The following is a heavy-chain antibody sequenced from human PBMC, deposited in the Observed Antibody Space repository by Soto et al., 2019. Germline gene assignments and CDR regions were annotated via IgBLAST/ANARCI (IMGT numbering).Heavy chain of an antibody. CDR2: IYYSGST. J-gene: IGHJ4*02. CDR3: AADLYCTNGVCYIFDFDY. Sequence: QLQLQESGPGLVKPSETLSLTCTVSGGSISSSSYYWGWIRQTPGKGLEWIGSIYYSGSTYYNPSHKSRATIFVDMSKNQFSLKLSSVTAADTAVYYCAADLYCTNGVCYIFDFDYWGQGTLVTVSS. D-gene: IGHD2-8*01. V-gene: IGHV4-39*01. CDR1: GGSISSSSYY.